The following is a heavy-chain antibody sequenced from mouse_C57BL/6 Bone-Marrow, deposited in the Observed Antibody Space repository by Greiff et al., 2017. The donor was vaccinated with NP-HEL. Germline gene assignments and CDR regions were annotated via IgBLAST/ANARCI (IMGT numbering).Heavy chain of an antibody. D-gene: IGHD1-1*01. CDR1: GFSLSTFGMG. Sequence: QVTLKESGPGILQPSQTLSLTCSFSGFSLSTFGMGVGWSRQPSGKGLEWLAHIWWDDDKYYNPVLKRRITISKDTSKTPEILTIAYVDTADTATYYCALIGYLFRFAYWGQGTLVTVSA. J-gene: IGHJ3*01. V-gene: IGHV8-8*01. CDR2: IWWDDDK. CDR3: ALIGYLFRFAY.